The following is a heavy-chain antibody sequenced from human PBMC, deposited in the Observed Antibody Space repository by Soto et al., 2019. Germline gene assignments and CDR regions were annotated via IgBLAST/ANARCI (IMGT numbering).Heavy chain of an antibody. D-gene: IGHD2-2*01. CDR3: ARRPFASTRYYFDS. Sequence: IGDCCGLINQPPGKGLEWIGSIYYSGSTYYNPSLKSRVTISVDTSKNQFSLKLSSVTAADTAVYYCARRPFASTRYYFDSWGQGPLVTSPQ. CDR1: IGDC. J-gene: IGHJ4*02. CDR2: IYYSGST. V-gene: IGHV4-39*01.